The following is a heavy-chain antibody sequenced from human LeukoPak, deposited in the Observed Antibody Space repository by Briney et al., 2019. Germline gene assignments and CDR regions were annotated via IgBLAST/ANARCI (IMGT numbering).Heavy chain of an antibody. V-gene: IGHV4-34*01. J-gene: IGHJ4*02. Sequence: SETLSLTCAVYGGSSSGYYWSWIRQPPGKGLEWIGEINHSGSTNYNPSLKSRVTISVDTSKNQFSLKLSSVTAADTAVYYCARLGGMATSHFDYWGQGTLVTVSS. CDR3: ARLGGMATSHFDY. D-gene: IGHD5-24*01. CDR1: GGSSSGYY. CDR2: INHSGST.